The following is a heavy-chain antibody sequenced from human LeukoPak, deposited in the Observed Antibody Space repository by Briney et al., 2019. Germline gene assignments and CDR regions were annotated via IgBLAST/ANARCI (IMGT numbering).Heavy chain of an antibody. CDR1: GGTFSSYA. CDR3: ARETKGRRDNWFDP. J-gene: IGHJ5*02. CDR2: IIPIFGTA. V-gene: IGHV1-69*13. Sequence: ASVKVSCKASGGTFSSYAISWVRQAPGQGLEWMGGIIPIFGTANYAQKFQGRVTITADESTSTAYMELSSLRSDDTAVYYCARETKGRRDNWFDPWGQGTLVTVSS.